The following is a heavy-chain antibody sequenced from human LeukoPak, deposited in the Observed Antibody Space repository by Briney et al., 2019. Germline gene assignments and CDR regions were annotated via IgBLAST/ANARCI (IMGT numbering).Heavy chain of an antibody. J-gene: IGHJ6*02. D-gene: IGHD3-16*01. V-gene: IGHV3-7*01. Sequence: GGSLRLSCAASEFSFSNYWMSWVRQAPGKGLEWVASIKQDGSEKYYVDSVKGRFTISRDNAKNSLYLQMNYLRAEDTAVYYCARALGKLQPHYYYYGMDVWGQGTTVTVSS. CDR1: EFSFSNYW. CDR2: IKQDGSEK. CDR3: ARALGKLQPHYYYYGMDV.